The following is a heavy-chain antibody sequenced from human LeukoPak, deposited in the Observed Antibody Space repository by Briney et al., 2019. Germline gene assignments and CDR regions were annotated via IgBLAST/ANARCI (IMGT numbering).Heavy chain of an antibody. Sequence: GGSLRLSCAASGFTFNNYGIHWVRQAPGKGLEWVAFIRYDGNKKYYTDSVKGRFTISRDNSKNTLYLQINSLRAEDTAVYYCAKDMDYDDVSGYYWGFDYWGQGTLVTVSS. J-gene: IGHJ4*02. CDR1: GFTFNNYG. CDR2: IRYDGNKK. D-gene: IGHD3-22*01. CDR3: AKDMDYDDVSGYYWGFDY. V-gene: IGHV3-30*02.